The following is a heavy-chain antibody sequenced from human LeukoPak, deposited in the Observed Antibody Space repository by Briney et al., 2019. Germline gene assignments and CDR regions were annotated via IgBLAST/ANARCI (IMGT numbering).Heavy chain of an antibody. CDR1: GGSFSGYY. CDR2: INHSGST. CDR3: ATRGITAMVNGGFDY. D-gene: IGHD5-18*01. Sequence: SETLSLTCAVYGGSFSGYYWSWIRQPPGKGLEWIGEINHSGSTNYNPSLKSRVTISVDTSKNQFSLKLSSVTAADTAVYYCATRGITAMVNGGFDYWGQGTLVTVSS. J-gene: IGHJ4*02. V-gene: IGHV4-34*01.